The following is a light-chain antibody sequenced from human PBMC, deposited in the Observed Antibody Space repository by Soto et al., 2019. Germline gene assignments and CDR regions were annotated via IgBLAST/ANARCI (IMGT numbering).Light chain of an antibody. CDR3: SSYAGSNVLYV. CDR1: SSDVGGYNY. V-gene: IGLV2-8*01. Sequence: QSALTQPPSASGSPGQSVTISCTGTSSDVGGYNYVSWYQQHPGKAPKLMISEVTKRPSGVPDRFSGSKSGNTAFLTVSGLQAEDEADYYCSSYAGSNVLYVFGTGTQLTVL. J-gene: IGLJ6*01. CDR2: EVT.